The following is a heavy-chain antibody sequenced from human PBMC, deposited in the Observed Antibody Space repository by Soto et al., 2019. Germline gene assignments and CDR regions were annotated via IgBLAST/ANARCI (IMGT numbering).Heavy chain of an antibody. Sequence: EVHLVESGGGLVKPGGSLRLSCAASGFTFSSFSMSWVRQAPGKGLEWVSSISSTSNSIYYADSVKGRFTISRDNAKNSLYLQLSSLRAEDTAVYYCAVFLIGYYDYSYFMDVWGKGTTVTVSS. J-gene: IGHJ6*04. CDR3: AVFLIGYYDYSYFMDV. D-gene: IGHD3-9*01. CDR1: GFTFSSFS. V-gene: IGHV3-21*01. CDR2: ISSTSNSI.